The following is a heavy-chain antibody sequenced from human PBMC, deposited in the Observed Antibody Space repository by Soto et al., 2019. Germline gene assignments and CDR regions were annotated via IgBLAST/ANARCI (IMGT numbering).Heavy chain of an antibody. Sequence: QVQLQESGPGLVKPSETLSPTGTASGASFTCCSWSWIRQPAGKGLEWMARFYSTESSIYNPNLTSRVTISVDTSKNELSLKVASVTAADTAVYYCARDGDTAGDLWGQGTLVTVSS. CDR2: FYSTESS. V-gene: IGHV4-4*07. D-gene: IGHD3-3*01. CDR3: ARDGDTAGDL. CDR1: GASFTCCS. J-gene: IGHJ5*02.